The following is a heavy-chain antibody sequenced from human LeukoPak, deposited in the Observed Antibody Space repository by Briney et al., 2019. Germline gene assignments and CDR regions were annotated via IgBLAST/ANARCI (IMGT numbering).Heavy chain of an antibody. D-gene: IGHD5-12*01. CDR3: ARAERYSGYSRGLYYFDY. J-gene: IGHJ4*02. CDR2: IISIFTTA. Sequence: SVKVSCKASGGTFITYAISWVRQAPGQGLEWMGGIISIFTTADYAQKFQGRITITADTSSSTAYMELSSLTSEDTAIYYCARAERYSGYSRGLYYFDYWGQGTLVTVSS. CDR1: GGTFITYA. V-gene: IGHV1-69*06.